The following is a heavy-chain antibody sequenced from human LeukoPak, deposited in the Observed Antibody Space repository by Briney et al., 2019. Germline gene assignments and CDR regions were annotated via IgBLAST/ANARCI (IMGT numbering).Heavy chain of an antibody. CDR3: ARESLEDYLDFWSGYFGY. V-gene: IGHV1-18*01. D-gene: IGHD3-3*01. CDR2: ISAYNGNT. Sequence: ASVKVSCKASGYAFTSYGISWVRQAPGQGLEWMGWISAYNGNTNYAQKLQGRVTMTTDTSTSTAYMELRSLRSDDTAVYYCARESLEDYLDFWSGYFGYWGQGTLVTVSS. J-gene: IGHJ4*02. CDR1: GYAFTSYG.